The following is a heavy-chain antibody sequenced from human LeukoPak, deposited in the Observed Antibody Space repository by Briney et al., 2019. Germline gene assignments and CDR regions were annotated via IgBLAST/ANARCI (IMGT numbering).Heavy chain of an antibody. CDR1: GFTFSDYY. D-gene: IGHD1-1*01. CDR2: ISSRTSDT. J-gene: IGHJ4*02. CDR3: TRVGSSGSVDY. V-gene: IGHV3-11*06. Sequence: GGSLRLSCAASGFTFSDYYMSWIRQAPGKGLEWVSYISSRTSDTNYVHSVKGRFTISRDNAKNSLYLQMNSLRAEDTAVYYCTRVGSSGSVDYWGQGTLVTVSS.